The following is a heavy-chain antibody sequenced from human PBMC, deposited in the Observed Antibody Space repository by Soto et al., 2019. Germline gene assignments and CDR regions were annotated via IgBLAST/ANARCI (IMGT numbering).Heavy chain of an antibody. CDR1: GFTFSSYS. CDR3: ARDSPGGYSYGGPEYYFDY. CDR2: ISSSSSYI. Sequence: PGGSLRLSCAVSGFTFSSYSMSWVRQAPGKGLEWVSSISSSSSYIYYADSVKGRFTISRDNAKNSLYLQMNSLRAEDTAVYYCARDSPGGYSYGGPEYYFDYWGQGTLVTVSS. J-gene: IGHJ4*02. V-gene: IGHV3-21*01. D-gene: IGHD5-18*01.